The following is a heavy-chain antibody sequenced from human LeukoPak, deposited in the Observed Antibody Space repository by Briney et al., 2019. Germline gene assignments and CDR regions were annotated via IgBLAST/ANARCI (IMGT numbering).Heavy chain of an antibody. CDR3: ARESNWGPNFDY. V-gene: IGHV1-46*01. CDR1: GYTFTIYY. CDR2: INPSGGST. D-gene: IGHD7-27*01. Sequence: GASVKVSCKASGYTFTIYYIHWVRQAPGQGLEWMGIINPSGGSTTYAQKFQGRVTMTRDMSTTTVYMDLSSLRSEDTAVYYCARESNWGPNFDYWGQGTLVTVSS. J-gene: IGHJ4*02.